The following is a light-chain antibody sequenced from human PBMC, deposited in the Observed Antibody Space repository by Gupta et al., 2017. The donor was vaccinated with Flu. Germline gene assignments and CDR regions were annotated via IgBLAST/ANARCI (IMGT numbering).Light chain of an antibody. CDR2: DAY. Sequence: SLTVIVGPPVSSSCRSSQCHGYSDGNNLLYWLQQTPYHPQRRIIYDAYSADSGPEGRFSGGGGANDLTKKSSGVEEEDGGDYYSKKRKLPWTFGQGTKLEIK. CDR1: QCHGYSDGNNL. V-gene: IGKV2-30*01. J-gene: IGKJ2*02. CDR3: KKRKLPWT.